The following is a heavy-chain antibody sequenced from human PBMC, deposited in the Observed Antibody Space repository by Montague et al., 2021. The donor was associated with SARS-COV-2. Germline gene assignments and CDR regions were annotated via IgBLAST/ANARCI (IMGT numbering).Heavy chain of an antibody. D-gene: IGHD6-19*01. CDR3: ARTAGTDYTGYYYAMDV. Sequence: PALVKPTQTLTLTCTFSGFSLSTSGMCVSWIRQPPGKAPEWLARIDWDDDKYYSTPLETRLTISKDTSKNQVVPTMTNMDPVDTATYYCARTAGTDYTGYYYAMDVWGQGTTVTVSS. V-gene: IGHV2-70*11. CDR2: IDWDDDK. J-gene: IGHJ6*02. CDR1: GFSLSTSGMC.